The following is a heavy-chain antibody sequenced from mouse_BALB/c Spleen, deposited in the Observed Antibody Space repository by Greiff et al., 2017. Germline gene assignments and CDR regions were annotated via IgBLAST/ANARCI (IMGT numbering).Heavy chain of an antibody. Sequence: QVQLQQPGAELVKPGTSVKLSCKASGYNFTSYWINWVKLRPGQGLEWIGDIYPGSGSTNYNEKFKSKATLTVDTSSSTAYMQLSSLASEDSALYYCARVGRGDYWGQGTSVTVSS. CDR2: IYPGSGST. V-gene: IGHV1-55*01. CDR1: GYNFTSYW. J-gene: IGHJ4*01. CDR3: ARVGRGDY. D-gene: IGHD4-1*01.